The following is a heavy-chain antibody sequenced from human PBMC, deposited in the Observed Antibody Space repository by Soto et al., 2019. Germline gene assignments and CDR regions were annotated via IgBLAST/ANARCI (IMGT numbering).Heavy chain of an antibody. CDR3: AKSSQVSAELRYFDWPLIDY. D-gene: IGHD3-9*01. Sequence: GGSQRLSCAASGFTFSSYGMHWVRQAPGKGLEWVAVISYDGSNKYYADSVKGRFTISRDNSKNTQYLQMNSLRAEDTAVYYCAKSSQVSAELRYFDWPLIDYWGQGTLVTVSS. CDR1: GFTFSSYG. V-gene: IGHV3-30*18. J-gene: IGHJ4*02. CDR2: ISYDGSNK.